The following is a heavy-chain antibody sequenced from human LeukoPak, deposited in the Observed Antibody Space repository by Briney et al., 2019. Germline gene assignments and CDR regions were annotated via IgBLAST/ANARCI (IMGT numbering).Heavy chain of an antibody. V-gene: IGHV4-4*07. J-gene: IGHJ4*02. CDR3: ARSPGAHSDY. Sequence: PSETLSLTCTVSGGSISRYYWSWIRQPAGKGLEWIGRIYTGGTTYNPSLKSRVTMSVDTSKNQFSLKLSSVTAADTAVYYCARSPGAHSDYWGQGTLVTVSS. CDR2: IYTGGT. CDR1: GGSISRYY.